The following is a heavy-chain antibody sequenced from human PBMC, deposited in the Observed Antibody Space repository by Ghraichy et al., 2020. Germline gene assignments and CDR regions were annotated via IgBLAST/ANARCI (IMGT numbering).Heavy chain of an antibody. CDR3: VAEVGPKEFGD. J-gene: IGHJ4*02. CDR2: ISYDAKYK. CDR1: GFSFGSHA. Sequence: GGSLRLSCAASGFSFGSHAMHWARQAPGKGLEWVTVISYDAKYKDYSNSVKGRFTISRDNSKNTLYLQMNSLRPEDTAIYYCVAEVGPKEFGDWGQGTLVTVSS. V-gene: IGHV3-30*03. D-gene: IGHD1-26*01.